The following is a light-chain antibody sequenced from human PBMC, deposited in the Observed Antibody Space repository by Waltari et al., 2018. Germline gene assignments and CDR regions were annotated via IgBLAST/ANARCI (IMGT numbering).Light chain of an antibody. CDR3: RQRSHWPRS. Sequence: DIVLTQSPLFLPVTLGQPASMSCRSSQSPVHSDGNTSLNGFHQRPGRSPRRLIYKISGRELGVPDGFSGSGSGTDFTLKIGKGEAEDVGVYYGRQRSHWPRSFGQGTKLKI. CDR1: QSPVHSDGNTS. V-gene: IGKV2-30*02. J-gene: IGKJ2*03. CDR2: KIS.